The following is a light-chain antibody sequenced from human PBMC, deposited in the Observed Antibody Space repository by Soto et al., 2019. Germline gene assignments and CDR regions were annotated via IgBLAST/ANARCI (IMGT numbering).Light chain of an antibody. Sequence: EIVLTQSPGTLSLSPGERATLSCRASQSVSSSYLAWYQQKPGQAPRLLIYGASSRATGIPDRFSGSGSGTDFTLTTSRLEPEDFAVYYCQQYGSSSGLTFGGGTKVDIK. J-gene: IGKJ4*01. CDR2: GAS. V-gene: IGKV3-20*01. CDR3: QQYGSSSGLT. CDR1: QSVSSSY.